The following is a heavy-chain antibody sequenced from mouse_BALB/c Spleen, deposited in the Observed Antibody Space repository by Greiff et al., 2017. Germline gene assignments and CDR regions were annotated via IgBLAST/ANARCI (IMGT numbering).Heavy chain of an antibody. CDR1: GYTFTSYT. Sequence: VQLQQSGAELARPGASVKMSCKASGYTFTSYTMHWVKQRPGQGLEWIGYINPSTGYTEYNQKFKDKATLTADKSSSTAYMQLSSLTSEDSAVYYCARGDGSAMDYWGQGTSVTVSS. V-gene: IGHV1-4*01. D-gene: IGHD3-3*01. CDR2: INPSTGYT. CDR3: ARGDGSAMDY. J-gene: IGHJ4*01.